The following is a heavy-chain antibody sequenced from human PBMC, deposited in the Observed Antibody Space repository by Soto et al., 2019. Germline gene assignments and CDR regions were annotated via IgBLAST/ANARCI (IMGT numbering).Heavy chain of an antibody. CDR1: GGSFSPYF. CDR3: ARLASGWQYYYFDF. CDR2: INHSGST. V-gene: IGHV4-34*01. D-gene: IGHD6-19*01. Sequence: QVQLQQWGAGLLKPSETLSLTCAVYGGSFSPYFWSWIRLPPGKGLEWIGEINHSGSTNYNPSLTRRATLSVDTSKNQVSLKLTSVTAADTAVYYCARLASGWQYYYFDFWGRGTPVTVSS. J-gene: IGHJ2*01.